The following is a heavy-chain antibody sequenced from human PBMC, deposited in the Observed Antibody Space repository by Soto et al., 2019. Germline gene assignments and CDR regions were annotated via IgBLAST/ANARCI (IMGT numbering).Heavy chain of an antibody. CDR3: ASRDPGTSVDY. CDR2: IYRTGST. Sequence: SETLSLTCAVSGGSFTSNNWWTWVRQPPGQGLEWIGEIYRTGSTNYNPSLKSRVTISLDKSEKQISLKVTSLTAADTAVYYCASRDPGTSVDYWGQGTLVTAPQ. J-gene: IGHJ4*02. D-gene: IGHD1-7*01. CDR1: GGSFTSNNW. V-gene: IGHV4-4*02.